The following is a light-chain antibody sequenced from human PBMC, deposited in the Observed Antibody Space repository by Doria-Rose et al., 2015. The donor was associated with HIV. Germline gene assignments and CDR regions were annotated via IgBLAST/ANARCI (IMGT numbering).Light chain of an antibody. J-gene: IGKJ2*01. V-gene: IGKV3-15*01. CDR3: QQYSQWPPYT. CDR1: QGIGSD. CDR2: RAS. Sequence: EIVMTQTPATLSVSPGDRATLSCRASQGIGSDLAWYQQKPGQAPRLLIYRASIRATGIPPRFTGGGSGTEFTLTISSLQSEDFAVYFCQQYSQWPPYTFGQGTKLEVK.